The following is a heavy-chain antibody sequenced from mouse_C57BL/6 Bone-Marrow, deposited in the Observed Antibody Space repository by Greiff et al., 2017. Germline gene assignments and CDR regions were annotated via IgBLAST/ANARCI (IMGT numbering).Heavy chain of an antibody. CDR2: IYPRSGNT. J-gene: IGHJ4*01. V-gene: IGHV1-81*01. CDR3: ARGYYYGSSLTMDY. CDR1: GYTFTSYG. Sequence: QVQLQQSGAELARPGASVTLSCKASGYTFTSYGISWVKQRTGQGLEWIGEIYPRSGNTYYNEKFKGKATLTADKSSSTAYMELRSLTSEDSAVYFCARGYYYGSSLTMDYWGQGTSVTVSS. D-gene: IGHD1-1*01.